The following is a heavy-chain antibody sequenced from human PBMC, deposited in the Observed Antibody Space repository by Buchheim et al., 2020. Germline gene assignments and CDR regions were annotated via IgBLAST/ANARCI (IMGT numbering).Heavy chain of an antibody. CDR2: IKQDGSEK. Sequence: EVQLVESGGGLVQPGGSLRLSCAASGFTFSSYWMSWVRQAPGKGLEWVANIKQDGSEKYYVDSVKGRFTISRDNATNSLYLKMNSLRAEDTAVYYCARDSKYQLLKNYYGMDVWGQGTT. V-gene: IGHV3-7*03. CDR3: ARDSKYQLLKNYYGMDV. J-gene: IGHJ6*02. D-gene: IGHD2-2*01. CDR1: GFTFSSYW.